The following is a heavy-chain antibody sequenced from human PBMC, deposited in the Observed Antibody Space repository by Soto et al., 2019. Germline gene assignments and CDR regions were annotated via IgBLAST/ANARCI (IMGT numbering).Heavy chain of an antibody. CDR3: ASPSGDPTNWRLYYYYGMDV. Sequence: GGSLRLSCAASGFTFISYAMSWVLQAPGKGLEWVSAISGSGGSTYYADSVKGRFTISRDNSKNTLYLQMNSLRAEDTAVYYCASPSGDPTNWRLYYYYGMDVWGQGTTVTVAS. J-gene: IGHJ6*02. D-gene: IGHD1-1*01. CDR1: GFTFISYA. V-gene: IGHV3-23*01. CDR2: ISGSGGST.